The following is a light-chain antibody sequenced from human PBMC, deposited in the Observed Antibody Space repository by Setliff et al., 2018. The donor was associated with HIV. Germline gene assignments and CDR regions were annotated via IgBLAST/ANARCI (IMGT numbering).Light chain of an antibody. CDR3: SSYSSSSTLV. CDR2: EVS. CDR1: SSDVGDYNY. J-gene: IGLJ2*01. V-gene: IGLV2-14*01. Sequence: QSALAQPASVSGSPGQSITISCTGTSSDVGDYNYVSWYQQHPGKAPKLMIYEVSNRPSGVSNRFSGSKSGNTASLTISGLQTEDEADYYCSSYSSSSTLVFGGGTKGTVL.